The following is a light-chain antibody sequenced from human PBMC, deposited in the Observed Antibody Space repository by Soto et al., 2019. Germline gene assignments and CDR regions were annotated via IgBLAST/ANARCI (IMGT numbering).Light chain of an antibody. Sequence: EIVLTQSPATLSLSPGERATLSCRASQSVSSYLAWYQQKPGQAPSLLIYYASNRATGIPARFSGSGSGTNFTLTISSLEPEDFAVYYCQQRSTWPLSFGQGTKLEIK. V-gene: IGKV3-11*01. CDR3: QQRSTWPLS. CDR2: YAS. J-gene: IGKJ2*01. CDR1: QSVSSY.